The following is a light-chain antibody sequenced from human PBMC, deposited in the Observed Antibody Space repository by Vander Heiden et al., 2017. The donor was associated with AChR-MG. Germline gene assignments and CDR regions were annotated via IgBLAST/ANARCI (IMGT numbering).Light chain of an antibody. J-gene: IGLJ3*02. CDR3: AAWDDRLHGWV. Sequence: QSVLTQPPSASGSPWPRATISSSGSSSNIGSNTVNWYQQLPGTAPKLLIYNNYQRPSGVPDRFSGSESGTSASLAISGLQSEDEADYYCAAWDDRLHGWVFGGGTKLTVL. CDR1: SSNIGSNT. V-gene: IGLV1-44*01. CDR2: NNY.